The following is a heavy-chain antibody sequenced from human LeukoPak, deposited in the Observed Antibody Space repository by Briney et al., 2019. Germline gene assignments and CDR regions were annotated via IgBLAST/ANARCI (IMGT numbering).Heavy chain of an antibody. J-gene: IGHJ3*02. CDR2: IYYSGST. D-gene: IGHD5-12*01. CDR3: ARSGVRIDAFDI. CDR1: GGSISSYY. Sequence: PSETLSLTCTVSGGSISSYYWSWIRQPPGKGLEWIGYIYYSGSTNYNPSLKSRVTISVDTTKNQFSLKLSSVTAADTAVYYCARSGVRIDAFDIWGQGTMVTVSS. V-gene: IGHV4-59*01.